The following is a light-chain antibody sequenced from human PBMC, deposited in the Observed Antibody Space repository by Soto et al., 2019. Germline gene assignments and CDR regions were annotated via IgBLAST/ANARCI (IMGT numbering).Light chain of an antibody. CDR1: SSNIGNNY. CDR3: GTWDSSLSALV. J-gene: IGLJ3*02. V-gene: IGLV1-51*01. CDR2: DNN. Sequence: QSVLTQPPSVSAAPGQKVTISCSGSSSNIGNNYVSWYQQLPGTAPKLLIYDNNKRPSGIPDRFSGSKSGTSATLGITGLQTGVEADYYCGTWDSSLSALVFGVGTKVTVL.